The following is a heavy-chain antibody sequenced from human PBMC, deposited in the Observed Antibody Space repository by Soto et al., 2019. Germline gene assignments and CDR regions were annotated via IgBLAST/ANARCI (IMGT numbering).Heavy chain of an antibody. CDR3: ASGVSPGKGCYDLADY. CDR2: ISYDGSNK. CDR1: GFTFSSYA. V-gene: IGHV3-30-3*01. J-gene: IGHJ4*02. Sequence: GGSLRLSCAASGFTFSSYAMHWVRQAPGKGLEWVAVISYDGSNKYYADSVKGRFTISRDNSKNTLYLQMNSLRAEDTALYYCASGVSPGKGCYDLADYWAQGTLVTVSS. D-gene: IGHD5-12*01.